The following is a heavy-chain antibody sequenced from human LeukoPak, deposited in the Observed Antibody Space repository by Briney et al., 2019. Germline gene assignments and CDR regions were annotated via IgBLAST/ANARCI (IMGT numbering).Heavy chain of an antibody. V-gene: IGHV3-21*01. D-gene: IGHD1-14*01. Sequence: GGSLRLSCAVSGFMFSSYNMNWDSQAPGEGLEWVSSITRTSPYIYYADSVKGRFTISRDTAKQSLYLQMNSLRAEDTALYFCARPEDLGTVYYWGRGTLVTVSS. J-gene: IGHJ4*02. CDR2: ITRTSPYI. CDR1: GFMFSSYN. CDR3: ARPEDLGTVYY.